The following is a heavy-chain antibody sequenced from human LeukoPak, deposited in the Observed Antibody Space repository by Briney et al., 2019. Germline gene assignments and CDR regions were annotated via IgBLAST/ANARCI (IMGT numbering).Heavy chain of an antibody. CDR3: ARDYEVGCSSTSCLTWFDP. CDR2: IYYSGST. CDR1: GGSISSYY. V-gene: IGHV4-59*12. Sequence: SETLSLTCNVSGGSISSYYWSWIRQPPGKGLEWIGYIYYSGSTNYNPSLKSRVTISVDTSKNQFSLKLSSVTAADTAVYYCARDYEVGCSSTSCLTWFDPWGQGTLVTVSS. J-gene: IGHJ5*02. D-gene: IGHD2-2*01.